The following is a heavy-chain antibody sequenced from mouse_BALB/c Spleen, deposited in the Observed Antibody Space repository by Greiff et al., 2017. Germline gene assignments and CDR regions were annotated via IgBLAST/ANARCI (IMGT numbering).Heavy chain of an antibody. CDR3: ARWYYGRCAAWFAD. Sequence: VQLQQPGAELVKPGASVKLSCKASGYTFTSYWMHWVKQRPGQGLEWIGEINPSNGRTNYNEKFKSKATLTVDNSSSTAYMQLSSLTSVDSAVYEGARWYYGRCAAWFADWGEGTLVTVSA. D-gene: IGHD1-1*01. CDR1: GYTFTSYW. V-gene: IGHV1S81*02. CDR2: INPSNGRT. J-gene: IGHJ3*01.